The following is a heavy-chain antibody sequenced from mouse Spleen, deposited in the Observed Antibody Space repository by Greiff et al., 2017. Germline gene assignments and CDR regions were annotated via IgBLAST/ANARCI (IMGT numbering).Heavy chain of an antibody. CDR1: GYTFTDYN. D-gene: IGHD1-1*01. V-gene: IGHV1-22*01. J-gene: IGHJ4*01. CDR2: INPNNGGT. CDR3: ASGGSSHFFYAMDY. Sequence: VQLQQSGPELVKPGASVKMSCKASGYTFTDYNMHWVKQSHGKSLEWIGYINPNNGGTSYNQKFKGKATLTVNKSSSTAYMELRSLTSEDSAVYYCASGGSSHFFYAMDYWGQGTSVTVSS.